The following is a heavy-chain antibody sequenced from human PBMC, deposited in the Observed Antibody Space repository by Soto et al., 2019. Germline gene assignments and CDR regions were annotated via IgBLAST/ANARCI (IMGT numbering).Heavy chain of an antibody. D-gene: IGHD3-16*01. V-gene: IGHV5-51*01. CDR3: ARQFSGWGVPQTKYYYYCMDV. Sequence: GESLKISCKGSGYSFTSYWIGWVRQMPGKGLEWMGIIYPGDSDTRYSPSFQGQVTISADKSISTAYLQWSSLKASDTAMYYCARQFSGWGVPQTKYYYYCMDVWGKGTTVTVSS. CDR1: GYSFTSYW. CDR2: IYPGDSDT. J-gene: IGHJ6*03.